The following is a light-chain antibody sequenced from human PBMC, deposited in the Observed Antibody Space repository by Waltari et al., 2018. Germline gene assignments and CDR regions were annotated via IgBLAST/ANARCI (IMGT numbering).Light chain of an antibody. V-gene: IGKV3-11*01. Sequence: EIVLTQSPATLSLSPGERATLSCRASQTVRTFLAWYQQKPGQTPRLLILDAASRATGIPAKVRGSGSGTDFTLTVSNLEPEYFAVYYCQQRSNWPYTFGQGTRVDIK. CDR3: QQRSNWPYT. CDR1: QTVRTF. CDR2: DAA. J-gene: IGKJ2*01.